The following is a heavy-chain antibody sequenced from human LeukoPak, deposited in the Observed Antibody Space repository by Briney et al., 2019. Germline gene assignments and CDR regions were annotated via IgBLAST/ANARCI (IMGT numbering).Heavy chain of an antibody. CDR1: GGSISSYY. CDR2: ISKNGGST. V-gene: IGHV3-64*01. CDR3: ARGGTYCGDDCYSGWGGWFGP. Sequence: LSLTCTVSGGSISSYYWSWIRQPPGKGLEHVSAISKNGGSTYYANSLKGRFTISRDNSKNTLYLQMGSLTSEDTAVYYCARGGTYCGDDCYSGWGGWFGPWGQGTLVTVSS. J-gene: IGHJ5*02. D-gene: IGHD2-21*02.